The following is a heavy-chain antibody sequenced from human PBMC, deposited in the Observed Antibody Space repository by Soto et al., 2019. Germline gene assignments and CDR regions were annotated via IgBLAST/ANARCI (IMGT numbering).Heavy chain of an antibody. Sequence: SETLSLTCTVSGGSISSGGYYWSWIRQHPGKGLEWIGYIYYSGSTYYNPSLKSRVTISVDTSKNQFSLKLSSVTAADTAVYYCARVFIVATIAAFDYWGQGTLVTVSS. D-gene: IGHD5-12*01. J-gene: IGHJ4*02. V-gene: IGHV4-31*03. CDR3: ARVFIVATIAAFDY. CDR2: IYYSGST. CDR1: GGSISSGGYY.